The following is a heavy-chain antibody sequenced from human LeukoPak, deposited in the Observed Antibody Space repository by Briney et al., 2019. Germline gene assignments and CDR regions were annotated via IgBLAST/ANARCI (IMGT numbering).Heavy chain of an antibody. CDR1: GFTVSSYA. CDR3: AKVYDILTGYAYFDY. V-gene: IGHV3-23*01. CDR2: ISGSGGST. Sequence: GGSLRLSCAASGFTVSSYAMSWVRQAPGKGLEWVSAISGSGGSTYYADSVKGRFTISRDNSKNTLYLQMNSLRAEDTAVYYCAKVYDILTGYAYFDYWGQGTLVTVSS. J-gene: IGHJ4*02. D-gene: IGHD3-9*01.